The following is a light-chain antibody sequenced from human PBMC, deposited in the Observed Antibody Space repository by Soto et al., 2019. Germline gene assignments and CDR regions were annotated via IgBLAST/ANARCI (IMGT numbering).Light chain of an antibody. J-gene: IGKJ3*01. CDR1: QRIDTS. Sequence: EIVMTQSPATLSVSPGERATLSCRASQRIDTSLAWYQQRPGQARRLLLYNAATRATGIPARFSGRGFGTEFTLTISSLQSEDFALYYCQQYYKWPPFTFGPGTKADI. CDR3: QQYYKWPPFT. CDR2: NAA. V-gene: IGKV3-15*01.